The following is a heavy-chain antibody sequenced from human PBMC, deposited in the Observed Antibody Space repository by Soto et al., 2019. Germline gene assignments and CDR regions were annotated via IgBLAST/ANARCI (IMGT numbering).Heavy chain of an antibody. CDR1: GGSISSGGYY. CDR3: ARVGVVRGVITYFDY. D-gene: IGHD3-10*01. Sequence: TXSLTCTVSGGSISSGGYYWSWIRQHPGKGLEWIGYIYYSGSTYYNPSLKSRVTISVDTSKNQFSLKLSSVTAADTAVYYCARVGVVRGVITYFDYWGQGTLVTVSS. CDR2: IYYSGST. J-gene: IGHJ4*02. V-gene: IGHV4-31*03.